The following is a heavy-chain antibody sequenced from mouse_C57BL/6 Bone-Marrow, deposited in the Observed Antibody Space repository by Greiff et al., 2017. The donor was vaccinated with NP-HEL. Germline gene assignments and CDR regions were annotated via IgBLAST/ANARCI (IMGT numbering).Heavy chain of an antibody. V-gene: IGHV1-64*01. J-gene: IGHJ3*01. D-gene: IGHD1-1*01. CDR3: ARRDLITTL. CDR1: GYTFTSYW. Sequence: VQLQQSGAELVKPGASVKLSCKASGYTFTSYWMHWVKQRPGQGLEWIGMIHPNSGSTNYNEKFKSKATLTVDKSSSTAYMQLSRLTSEDSAVYYCARRDLITTLWGQGTLVTVSA. CDR2: IHPNSGST.